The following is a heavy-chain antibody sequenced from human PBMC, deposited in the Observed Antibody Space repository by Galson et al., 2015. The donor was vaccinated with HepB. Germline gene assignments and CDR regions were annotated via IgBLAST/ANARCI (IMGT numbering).Heavy chain of an antibody. D-gene: IGHD3-22*01. CDR3: AKSEYYDSAFYGSQ. Sequence: SLRLSCAASGFTFSSYWMSWVRQAPGKGLEWVANIKQDGSEKFYVDSVKGRFTISRDNAKNSLYLQMNSLKTEDTAVYYCAKSEYYDSAFYGSQWGQGTLVTVSS. CDR2: IKQDGSEK. J-gene: IGHJ4*02. V-gene: IGHV3-7*03. CDR1: GFTFSSYW.